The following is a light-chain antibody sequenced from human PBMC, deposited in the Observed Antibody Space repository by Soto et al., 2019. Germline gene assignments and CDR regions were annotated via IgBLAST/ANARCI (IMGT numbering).Light chain of an antibody. Sequence: QAVVTQPPSVSGAPGQRVTISCTGSSSNIGAPYDVHWYQQLPGTAPKLLIYANSNRPSGVPDRFSGSKSGTSASLAITGLQAEDEADYYCQSYDSSLSGWVFGGGTKLTVL. J-gene: IGLJ3*02. CDR2: ANS. CDR3: QSYDSSLSGWV. V-gene: IGLV1-40*01. CDR1: SSNIGAPYD.